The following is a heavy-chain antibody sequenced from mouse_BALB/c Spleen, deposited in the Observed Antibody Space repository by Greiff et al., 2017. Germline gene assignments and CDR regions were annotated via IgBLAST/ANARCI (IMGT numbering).Heavy chain of an antibody. Sequence: EVKLEESGPGLVKPSQSLSLTCTVTGYSITSDYAWNWIRQFPGNKLEWMGYISYSGSTSYNPSLKSRISITRDTSKNQFFLQLNSVTTEDTATYYCAKTARAPFAYWGQGTLVTVSA. V-gene: IGHV3-2*02. CDR3: AKTARAPFAY. CDR2: ISYSGST. D-gene: IGHD3-2*01. J-gene: IGHJ3*01. CDR1: GYSITSDYA.